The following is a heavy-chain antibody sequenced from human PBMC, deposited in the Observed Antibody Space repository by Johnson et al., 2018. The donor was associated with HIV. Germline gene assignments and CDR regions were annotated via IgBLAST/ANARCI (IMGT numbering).Heavy chain of an antibody. Sequence: VQLVESGGGLVQPGRSLRLSCTASGFTFSSYAMSWVRQAPGKGLEWVSAISGSGGSTYYADSVKGRFTISRDNSKNTLYLQMNSLRAEDTAVYYCAKGEPYYYDIGDAFDIWGQGTMVTVSS. V-gene: IGHV3-23*04. CDR1: GFTFSSYA. J-gene: IGHJ3*02. CDR3: AKGEPYYYDIGDAFDI. D-gene: IGHD3-22*01. CDR2: ISGSGGST.